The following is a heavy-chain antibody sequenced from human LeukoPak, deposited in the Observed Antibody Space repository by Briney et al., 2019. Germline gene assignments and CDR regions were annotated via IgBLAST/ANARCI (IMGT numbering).Heavy chain of an antibody. D-gene: IGHD1-26*01. V-gene: IGHV3-30*02. CDR2: IRYDGSNE. CDR3: AKDQGVWDLLRGSQFDY. J-gene: IGHJ4*02. CDR1: GFTFSSYG. Sequence: GGSLRLSCAASGFTFSSYGMHWVRQAPGKGLEWVAFIRYDGSNEYYADSVKGRFTISRDNSKNTLYLQMNSLRAEDTAVYYCAKDQGVWDLLRGSQFDYWGQGTLVTVSS.